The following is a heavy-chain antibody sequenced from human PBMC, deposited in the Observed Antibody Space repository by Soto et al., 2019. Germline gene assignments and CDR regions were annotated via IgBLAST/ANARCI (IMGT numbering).Heavy chain of an antibody. Sequence: SGGSLRLSCTTSGLAFSTYWMAWVRQAPGKGLEWAGNTKPDETETYYADSVEGRFTISRDNAKSSLYLQMNSLRVEDMAVYYCATIGDVTFHYWGQGTPVTVSS. D-gene: IGHD4-4*01. J-gene: IGHJ4*02. V-gene: IGHV3-7*02. CDR1: GLAFSTYW. CDR2: TKPDETET. CDR3: ATIGDVTFHY.